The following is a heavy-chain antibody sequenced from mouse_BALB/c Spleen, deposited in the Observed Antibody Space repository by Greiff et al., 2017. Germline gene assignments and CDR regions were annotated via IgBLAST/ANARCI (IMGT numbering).Heavy chain of an antibody. CDR3: ARGYRFAY. D-gene: IGHD3-1*01. V-gene: IGHV14-4*02. CDR2: IDPENGDT. J-gene: IGHJ3*01. CDR1: GFNIKDYY. Sequence: VQLQQSGAELVRSGASVKLSCTASGFNIKDYYMHWVKQRPEQGLEWIGWIDPENGDTKYDPKFQGKATITADTSSNTAYLQLSSLTSEDTAVYYCARGYRFAYWGQGTLVTVSA.